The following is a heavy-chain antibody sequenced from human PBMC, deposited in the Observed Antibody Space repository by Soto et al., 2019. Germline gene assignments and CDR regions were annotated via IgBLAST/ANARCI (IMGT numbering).Heavy chain of an antibody. CDR2: ISAYNGNT. D-gene: IGHD6-6*01. CDR3: ARVLQLVGYFYYYMDV. J-gene: IGHJ6*03. V-gene: IGHV1-18*01. Sequence: QVQLLQPGAEGKKPGASVKVSCKASGYTFTNYGITWVRQAPGQGLEWMGWISAYNGNTHYTQRLQGRGTMTTDTSPRPADMEPRGLRSDDTAVYYCARVLQLVGYFYYYMDVWGKGTTVTVSS. CDR1: GYTFTNYG.